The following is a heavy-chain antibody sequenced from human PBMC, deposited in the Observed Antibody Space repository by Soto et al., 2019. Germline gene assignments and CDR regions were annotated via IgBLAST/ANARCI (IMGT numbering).Heavy chain of an antibody. D-gene: IGHD1-1*01. Sequence: GWLGRAGSAPGCTFSSYSMNGVRQAAGKGLEWVSYISSSSSTRYYADSVKGRFTISRDNAKNSLYLQTNSLRDEDTAVYSCERDLEIEDYYYYYGMDVWGQGTKVTVSS. CDR2: ISSSSSTR. CDR3: ERDLEIEDYYYYYGMDV. J-gene: IGHJ6*02. CDR1: GCTFSSYS. V-gene: IGHV3-48*02.